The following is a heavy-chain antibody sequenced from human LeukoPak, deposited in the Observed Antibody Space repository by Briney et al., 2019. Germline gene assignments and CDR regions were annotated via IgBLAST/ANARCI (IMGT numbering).Heavy chain of an antibody. CDR2: IYYGGST. CDR1: GGSISSYY. V-gene: IGHV4-59*01. D-gene: IGHD2-15*01. J-gene: IGHJ4*02. Sequence: SETLSLTCTVSGGSISSYYWSWIRQPPGKGLEWIGYIYYGGSTNYNPSLKSRVTISVDTSKNQFSLKLSSVTAADTAVYYCAREYCSGGSCPLDYWGQGTLVTVSS. CDR3: AREYCSGGSCPLDY.